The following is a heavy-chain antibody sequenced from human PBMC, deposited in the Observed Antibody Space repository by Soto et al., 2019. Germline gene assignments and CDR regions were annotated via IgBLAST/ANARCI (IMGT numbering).Heavy chain of an antibody. Sequence: QVQLVESGGGVVQPGRSLRLSCAASGFTFSSYGMHWVRQAPGKGLEWVAVIWYDGSNKYYADSVKGRFTISRDNSKNTLYLQINSLRAEDTAVYYCARDRAIFGVVPYDYWGQGTLVTVSS. D-gene: IGHD3-3*01. CDR3: ARDRAIFGVVPYDY. J-gene: IGHJ4*02. CDR2: IWYDGSNK. CDR1: GFTFSSYG. V-gene: IGHV3-33*01.